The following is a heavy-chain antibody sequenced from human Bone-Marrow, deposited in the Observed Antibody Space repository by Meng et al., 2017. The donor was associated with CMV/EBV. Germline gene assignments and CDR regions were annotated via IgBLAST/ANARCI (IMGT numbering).Heavy chain of an antibody. J-gene: IGHJ4*02. Sequence: SETLSLTCAVYGGSFSGYYWSWIRQPPGKGLEWIGEINHSGSTNYNPSLKSRVTISVDTSKNQFSLKLSSVTAADTAVYYCFITGTILDYWGQGTLVTVSS. V-gene: IGHV4-34*03. CDR2: INHSGST. CDR1: GGSFSGYY. CDR3: FITGTILDY. D-gene: IGHD1-7*01.